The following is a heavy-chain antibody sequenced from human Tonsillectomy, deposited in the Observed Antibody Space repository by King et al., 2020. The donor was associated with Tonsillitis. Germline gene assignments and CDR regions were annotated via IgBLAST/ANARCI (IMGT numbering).Heavy chain of an antibody. CDR1: GGSISSNNYS. Sequence: QLQESGPRLVKPSETLSLTCTVSGGSISSNNYSWGWIRQPPGKGLEWIGNVYFTGSTYYNPSLKNRVTISVDTSKNHFSLNLSSVTAADTAVYYCAKPEGKSLIVSAGAWFDPWGQGTLVTVSS. V-gene: IGHV4-39*02. J-gene: IGHJ5*02. D-gene: IGHD6-13*01. CDR3: AKPEGKSLIVSAGAWFDP. CDR2: VYFTGST.